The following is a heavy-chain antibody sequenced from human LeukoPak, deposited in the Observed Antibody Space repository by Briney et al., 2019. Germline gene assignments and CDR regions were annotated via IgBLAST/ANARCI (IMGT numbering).Heavy chain of an antibody. D-gene: IGHD4-17*01. CDR1: GVSISNYY. V-gene: IGHV4-4*07. J-gene: IGHJ3*02. CDR3: ARVKYGDYDAFDI. Sequence: SETLSLTCTVSGVSISNYYWTWIRQPAGKGLEWIGRIYSSGKTNYNPSLKSRVTMSVDTSNNQFSLRLSSVTAADTAVYYCARVKYGDYDAFDIWGQGTMVTVSS. CDR2: IYSSGKT.